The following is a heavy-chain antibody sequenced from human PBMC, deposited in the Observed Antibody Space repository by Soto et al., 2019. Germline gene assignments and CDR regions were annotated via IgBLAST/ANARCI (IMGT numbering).Heavy chain of an antibody. CDR1: GDSVSKYY. CDR2: IHSTRSP. D-gene: IGHD4-17*01. J-gene: IGHJ5*02. CDR3: ARSPAYGDYANLDT. V-gene: IGHV4-4*07. Sequence: SETLSLTCTVSGDSVSKYYWNWIRQPAGKGLEWIGRIHSTRSPNYNPSLKSRVTMSVDTSKNQFSLKLNLTSVTAADTAAYYCARSPAYGDYANLDTWGQGTPVTVSS.